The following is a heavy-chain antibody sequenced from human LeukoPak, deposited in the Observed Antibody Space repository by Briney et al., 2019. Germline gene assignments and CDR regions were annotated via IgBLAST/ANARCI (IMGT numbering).Heavy chain of an antibody. CDR1: GFTFDDYG. CDR2: IRYDAINK. CDR3: AKDRGSSWYSAFDI. Sequence: GGSLRLSCAASGFTFDDYGMYWVRQAPGKGLEWVAFIRYDAINKYYADSVKGRFTISRDNSKNTLYLQMNSLRTEDSSVYYCAKDRGSSWYSAFDIWGQGTMVTVSS. D-gene: IGHD6-13*01. V-gene: IGHV3-30*02. J-gene: IGHJ3*02.